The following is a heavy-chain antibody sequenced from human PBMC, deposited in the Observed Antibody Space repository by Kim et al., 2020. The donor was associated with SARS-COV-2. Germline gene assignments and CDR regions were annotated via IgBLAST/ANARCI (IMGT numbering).Heavy chain of an antibody. V-gene: IGHV4-39*01. Sequence: SETLSLTCTVSGGSISSSSYYWGWIRQPPGKGLEWIGSIYYSGSTYYNPSLKSRVTISVDTSKNQFSLKLSSVTAADTAVYYCASHGEIVVVVADNWFDPWGQGTLVTVSS. D-gene: IGHD2-15*01. CDR1: GGSISSSSYY. CDR3: ASHGEIVVVVADNWFDP. CDR2: IYYSGST. J-gene: IGHJ5*02.